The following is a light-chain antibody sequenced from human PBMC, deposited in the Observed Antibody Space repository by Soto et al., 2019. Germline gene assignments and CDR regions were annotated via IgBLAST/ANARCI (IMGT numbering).Light chain of an antibody. CDR2: AAS. CDR3: QQLNTYPLFT. J-gene: IGKJ3*01. Sequence: DIQLTQSPSFLSASVGDRVTITCRASQDISRYLAWYQQKAGKAPKLLIYAASTLQKGVPSRFSGSGSGTEFTPTISSLQPDDFATYYCQQLNTYPLFTCGPGTEVDI. CDR1: QDISRY. V-gene: IGKV1-9*01.